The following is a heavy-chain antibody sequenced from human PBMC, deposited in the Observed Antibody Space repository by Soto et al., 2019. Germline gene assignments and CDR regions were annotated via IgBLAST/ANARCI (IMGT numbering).Heavy chain of an antibody. Sequence: QVQLVQSGAEVKKPGSSVKVSCKASGGTFSSYAISWVRQAPGQGLEWMGGIIPIFGTANYAQKFQGRVTITADESTSTAYMELSSLRSEDTAVYYCARARITGTTGKGDYYYYYGMDVWGQGTTVTVSS. CDR3: ARARITGTTGKGDYYYYYGMDV. D-gene: IGHD1-7*01. J-gene: IGHJ6*02. V-gene: IGHV1-69*01. CDR2: IIPIFGTA. CDR1: GGTFSSYA.